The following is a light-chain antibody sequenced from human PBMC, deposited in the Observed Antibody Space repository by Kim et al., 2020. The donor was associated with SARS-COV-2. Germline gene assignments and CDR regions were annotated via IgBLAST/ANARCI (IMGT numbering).Light chain of an antibody. CDR2: DAA. CDR3: QQRGNCTPALT. J-gene: IGKJ4*01. CDR1: HDVDIS. Sequence: PGESATLSCRARHDVDISLAWYQQTPGRAPRLLSYDAAIGAAGIPDRFRASGSGTDFTLTIGSIAPEDFAVYYCQQRGNCTPALTFGEGTKVDIK. V-gene: IGKV3-11*01.